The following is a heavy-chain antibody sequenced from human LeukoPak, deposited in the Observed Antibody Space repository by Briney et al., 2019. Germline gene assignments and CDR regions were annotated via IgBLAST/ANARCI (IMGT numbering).Heavy chain of an antibody. CDR1: GYTFTSYY. V-gene: IGHV1-46*01. D-gene: IGHD1-14*01. CDR3: ARDLPREPPDY. Sequence: ASVKVSCKASGYTFTSYYMNWVRKAPGQGLEWMGIINPSAGSTSYAQKFQGRVTMTRDTSTITVYRELSSLRSEDTAVYYCARDLPREPPDYWGQGTLVTVSS. J-gene: IGHJ4*02. CDR2: INPSAGST.